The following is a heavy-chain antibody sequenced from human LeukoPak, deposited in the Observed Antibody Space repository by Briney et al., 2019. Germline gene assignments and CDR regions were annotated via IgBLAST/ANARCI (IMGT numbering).Heavy chain of an antibody. CDR3: ARESTTGYSSSWYTGNWFDP. Sequence: GASVKVSCKASGYTFTSYDINWVRRAPGQGLEWMGWMNPNSGNTGYAQKFQGRVTMTRNTSISTAYMELSSLRSEDTAVYYCARESTTGYSSSWYTGNWFDPWGQGTLVTVSS. D-gene: IGHD6-13*01. CDR2: MNPNSGNT. V-gene: IGHV1-8*01. J-gene: IGHJ5*02. CDR1: GYTFTSYD.